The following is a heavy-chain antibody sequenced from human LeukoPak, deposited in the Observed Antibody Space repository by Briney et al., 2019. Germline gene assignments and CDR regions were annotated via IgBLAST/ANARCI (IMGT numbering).Heavy chain of an antibody. D-gene: IGHD3-16*01. V-gene: IGHV1-46*01. CDR1: GYTFTSYY. CDR2: INPSGGST. J-gene: IGHJ6*02. Sequence: ASVKVSCKASGYTFTSYYMHWVRQAPGQGLEWVGIINPSGGSTSYAQKFQGRVTMTRDTSTSTVYMELSSLRSEDTAVYYCARVRDPTLGYYGMDVWGQGTTVAVSS. CDR3: ARVRDPTLGYYGMDV.